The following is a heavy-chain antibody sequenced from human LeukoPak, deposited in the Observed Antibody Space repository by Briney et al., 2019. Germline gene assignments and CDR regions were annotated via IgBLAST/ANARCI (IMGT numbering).Heavy chain of an antibody. J-gene: IGHJ4*02. V-gene: IGHV4-30-2*01. Sequence: PSETLSLTCTVSGGSISSGGYYWSWIRQPPGKGLEWIGYIYHSGSTYYNPSLKSRVTISVDRSKNQFSLKLSSVTAADTAVYYCARSPLSGSWYPFCYWGQGTLVTVSS. CDR2: IYHSGST. CDR1: GGSISSGGYY. CDR3: ARSPLSGSWYPFCY. D-gene: IGHD6-13*01.